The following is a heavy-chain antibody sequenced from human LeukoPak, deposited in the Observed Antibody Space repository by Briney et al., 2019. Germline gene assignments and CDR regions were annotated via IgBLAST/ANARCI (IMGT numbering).Heavy chain of an antibody. CDR3: ARGYCSSTSCRQYYYGMDV. CDR1: GFTFSSYA. D-gene: IGHD2-2*01. J-gene: IGHJ6*02. Sequence: GGSLRLSCAASGFTFSSYAMHWVRQAPGKGLEYVSAICSNGGGTYYANSVKGRFTISRDNSKNTLYHQMGSLRAEDMAVYYCARGYCSSTSCRQYYYGMDVWGQGTTVTVSS. V-gene: IGHV3-64*01. CDR2: ICSNGGGT.